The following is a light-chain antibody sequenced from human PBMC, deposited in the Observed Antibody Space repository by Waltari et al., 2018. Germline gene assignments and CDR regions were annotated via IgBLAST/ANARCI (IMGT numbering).Light chain of an antibody. V-gene: IGLV2-14*03. CDR3: SSYTSNISWV. CDR1: SSYLGGSNY. Sequence: QSALAQPASVSGIPGQSISISCTGTSSYLGGSNYVPWYQQHSGKAPKVILYDVTYRPSGISNRFSGSKSGNTASLTIYGLQAEDEAYYYCSSYTSNISWVFGGGTKLTVL. CDR2: DVT. J-gene: IGLJ3*02.